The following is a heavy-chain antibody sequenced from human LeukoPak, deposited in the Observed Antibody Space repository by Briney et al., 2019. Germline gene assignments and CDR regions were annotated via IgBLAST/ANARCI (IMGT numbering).Heavy chain of an antibody. Sequence: SETLSLTCTVSGGSISSGSYYWSWIRQPAGKGLEWIGRIYTSGSTNYNPSLKSRVTISVDTSKNQFSLKLSSVTAADTAVYYCARVAHYDFWSGRGTDYWGQGTLVTVSS. V-gene: IGHV4-61*02. CDR2: IYTSGST. CDR3: ARVAHYDFWSGRGTDY. J-gene: IGHJ4*02. CDR1: GGSISSGSYY. D-gene: IGHD3-3*01.